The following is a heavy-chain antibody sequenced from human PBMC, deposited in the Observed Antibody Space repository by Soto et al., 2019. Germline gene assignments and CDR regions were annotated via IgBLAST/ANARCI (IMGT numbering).Heavy chain of an antibody. CDR1: GYTFTGYY. D-gene: IGHD1-26*01. Sequence: ASGKVSCKASGYTFTGYYMHWVRQAPGQGLEWMGWINPNSGGTNYAQKFQGRVTMTRDTSISTAYMELSRLRSDDTAVYYCARGKGATFYYYYGMDVWGQGTTVTVSS. J-gene: IGHJ6*02. CDR3: ARGKGATFYYYYGMDV. V-gene: IGHV1-2*02. CDR2: INPNSGGT.